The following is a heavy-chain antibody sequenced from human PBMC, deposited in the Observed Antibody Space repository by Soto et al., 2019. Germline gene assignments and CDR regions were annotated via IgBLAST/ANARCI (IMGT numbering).Heavy chain of an antibody. CDR3: ARETNGMDV. Sequence: QVQLVQSGAEVKKPGASVKVSCKASGYTFTGHYMHWVRQAPGQGLEWMGWINPNNGDTNYAQMYQGWVTMTRDTSINTAYMELKRLRSEYTAVYYCARETNGMDVWGQGTTVTVSS. J-gene: IGHJ6*02. CDR1: GYTFTGHY. V-gene: IGHV1-2*04. CDR2: INPNNGDT.